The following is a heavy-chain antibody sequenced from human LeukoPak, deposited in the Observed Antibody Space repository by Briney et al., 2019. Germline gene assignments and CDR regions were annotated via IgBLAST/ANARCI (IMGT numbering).Heavy chain of an antibody. CDR1: GFTVSSNY. D-gene: IGHD6-19*01. J-gene: IGHJ4*02. CDR2: IYSGGST. Sequence: GGSLRLSCAASGFTVSSNYMSWVRQAPGKGLEWVSIIYSGGSTFYADSVKGRFTISRDNSKNTLYLQMNSLKTEDTAVYYYTRDREQWLVSTLYFDYWGQGTLVTVSS. V-gene: IGHV3-53*01. CDR3: TRDREQWLVSTLYFDY.